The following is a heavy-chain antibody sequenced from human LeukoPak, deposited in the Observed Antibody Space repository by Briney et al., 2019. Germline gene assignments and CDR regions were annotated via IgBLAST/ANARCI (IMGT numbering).Heavy chain of an antibody. Sequence: SQTLSPTCTVSGGSINSYYWSCIRQPAGKGMEWIGRVYISGSTNYNPSLRSRVIMSVDTSKNPFSLKLTSVTAADTAVYYCARGRIAAAGDGFDYWGQGTLVTVSS. CDR3: ARGRIAAAGDGFDY. CDR1: GGSINSYY. D-gene: IGHD6-13*01. CDR2: VYISGST. V-gene: IGHV4-4*07. J-gene: IGHJ4*02.